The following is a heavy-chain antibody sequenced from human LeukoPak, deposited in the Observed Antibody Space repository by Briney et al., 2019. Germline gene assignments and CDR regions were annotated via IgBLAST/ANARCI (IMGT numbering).Heavy chain of an antibody. CDR3: ARHVPWGSYGDI. CDR1: GGSFSGYY. J-gene: IGHJ3*02. Sequence: PSETLSLTCAVYGGSFSGYYWSWIRQPPGKGLEWIGEINHSGSTNYNPSLKSRVTISVDTSKNQFSLKLSSVTAADTAVYYCARHVPWGSYGDIWGQGTMVTVSS. V-gene: IGHV4-34*01. D-gene: IGHD5-18*01. CDR2: INHSGST.